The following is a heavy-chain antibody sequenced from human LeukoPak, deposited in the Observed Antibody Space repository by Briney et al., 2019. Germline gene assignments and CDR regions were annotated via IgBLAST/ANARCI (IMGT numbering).Heavy chain of an antibody. CDR3: ARDLNSVRAGQFDY. J-gene: IGHJ4*02. D-gene: IGHD2-21*01. CDR2: INWNGGSR. V-gene: IGHV3-20*04. Sequence: GGSLRLSCAASGFNFDDYVMTWVRQAPGKGLEWVSGINWNGGSRGYADSVKGRFTISRDNAKNSLYLQMNSLRAEDTAVYYCARDLNSVRAGQFDYWGQGTLVTVSS. CDR1: GFNFDDYV.